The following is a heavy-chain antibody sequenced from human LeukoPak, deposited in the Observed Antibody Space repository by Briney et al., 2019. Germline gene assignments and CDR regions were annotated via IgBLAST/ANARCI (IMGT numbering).Heavy chain of an antibody. V-gene: IGHV3-7*01. D-gene: IGHD6-19*01. Sequence: GGSLRLSCAASGFTFSNYAMSWVRQAPGKGLEWVANIKQDGSEKYYVDSVKGRFTISRDNAKNSLYLQMNSLRAEDTAVYYCARVRDMGIAVAGEFDYWGQGTLVTVSS. J-gene: IGHJ4*02. CDR2: IKQDGSEK. CDR1: GFTFSNYA. CDR3: ARVRDMGIAVAGEFDY.